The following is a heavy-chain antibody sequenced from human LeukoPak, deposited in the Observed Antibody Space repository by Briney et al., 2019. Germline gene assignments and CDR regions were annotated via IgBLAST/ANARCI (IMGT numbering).Heavy chain of an antibody. CDR1: GHTLTELP. CDR2: FDPEDGET. J-gene: IGHJ3*01. CDR3: TTDGVGDTGGAFDV. D-gene: IGHD1-26*01. V-gene: IGHV1-24*01. Sequence: GASVKVSCKVSGHTLTELPVHWVRQAPGKGLQWMGSFDPEDGETVYAQNFQGRVTMTEDTSTDTAYIEVSRLRSEDTAVYYCTTDGVGDTGGAFDVWGQGTMVTVSS.